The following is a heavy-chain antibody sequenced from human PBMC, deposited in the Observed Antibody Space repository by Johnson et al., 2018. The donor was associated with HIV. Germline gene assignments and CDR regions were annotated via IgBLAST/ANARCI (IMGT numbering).Heavy chain of an antibody. V-gene: IGHV3-23*04. CDR2: ISGSGGST. CDR3: AREGPSERAGFDI. CDR1: GFTFSTYA. Sequence: VQLVESGGGLVQPGGSLRLSCAASGFTFSTYAMSWVRQAPGKGLEWVSAISGSGGSTYYADSVKGRFTISRDNSKNTLDLHMNSLRAEDTAVYFCAREGPSERAGFDIWGPGTMVIVSS. J-gene: IGHJ3*02.